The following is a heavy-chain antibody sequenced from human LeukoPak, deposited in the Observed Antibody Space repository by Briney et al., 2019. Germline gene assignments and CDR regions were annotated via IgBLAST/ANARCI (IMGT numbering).Heavy chain of an antibody. Sequence: SETLSLTCTVSGDSVSNDRYYWPWIRQSPGTGLEWIAYIRYSGHTNYNPSLDTRVTISLDASKNQLSLRLYSVTAADTAMYYCARYNWNTWFDPWGQGALVTVSS. CDR1: GDSVSNDRYY. J-gene: IGHJ5*02. CDR2: IRYSGHT. V-gene: IGHV4-61*01. D-gene: IGHD1-1*01. CDR3: ARYNWNTWFDP.